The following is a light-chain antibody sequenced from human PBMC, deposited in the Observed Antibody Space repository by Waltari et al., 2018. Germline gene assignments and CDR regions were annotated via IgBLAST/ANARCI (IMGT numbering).Light chain of an antibody. CDR3: RQDKGEPRT. CDR1: QNINTG. CDR2: KAA. V-gene: IGKV1-5*03. Sequence: DIQMTQSPSTLSATVGDRVTITCRASQNINTGLAWHQQKPGRAPKLLIYKAARVESGVPARGSGSGSGTECTLTSSRRQPEEGATDYGRQDKGEPRTGGQGTKVEGK. J-gene: IGKJ1*01.